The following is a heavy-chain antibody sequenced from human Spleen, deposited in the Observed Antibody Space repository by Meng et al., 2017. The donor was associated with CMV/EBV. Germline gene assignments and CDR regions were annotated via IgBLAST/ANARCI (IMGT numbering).Heavy chain of an antibody. CDR3: ARAPFYTTYYDFWSGYYSDYYYGMDV. Sequence: GGSLRLSCAASGFSLSDYFMSWIRQAPGKGLEWISCISSSDNRAYYADSVKGRFTISRDNAKNSLYLQMNSLRAEDTAVYYCARAPFYTTYYDFWSGYYSDYYYGMDVWGQGTTVTVSS. D-gene: IGHD3-3*01. V-gene: IGHV3-11*04. CDR2: ISSSDNRA. CDR1: GFSLSDYF. J-gene: IGHJ6*02.